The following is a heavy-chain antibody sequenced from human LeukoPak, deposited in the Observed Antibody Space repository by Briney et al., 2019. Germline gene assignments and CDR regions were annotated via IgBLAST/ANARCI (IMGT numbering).Heavy chain of an antibody. V-gene: IGHV3-53*01. CDR2: VYSGGST. Sequence: GGSLRLSCAASGFTFSSYEMTWVRQAPGKGLEWVSVVYSGGSTYYADSVKGRFTISRDNSENTLYLQMNSLRAEDAAVYYCARGGGSFWFDPWGQGTLVTVSS. CDR3: ARGGGSFWFDP. J-gene: IGHJ5*02. CDR1: GFTFSSYE. D-gene: IGHD1-26*01.